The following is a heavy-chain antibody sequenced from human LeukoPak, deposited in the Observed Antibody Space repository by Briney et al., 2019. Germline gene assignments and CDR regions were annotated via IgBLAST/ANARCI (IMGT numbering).Heavy chain of an antibody. CDR1: GFTFSSYW. D-gene: IGHD6-25*01. V-gene: IGHV3-74*01. CDR3: ARAGARLGAFDI. CDR2: INSDGSRT. Sequence: PGGSLRLSCAASGFTFSSYWMHWVRQAPGKGLVWVSRINSDGSRTTYADSVKGRFTISRDNAKNTLYLQMNSLRAEDTAVYYCARAGARLGAFDIWGQGTMVTVSS. J-gene: IGHJ3*02.